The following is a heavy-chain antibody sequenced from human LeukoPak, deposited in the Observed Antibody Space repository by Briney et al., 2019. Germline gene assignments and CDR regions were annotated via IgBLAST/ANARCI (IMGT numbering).Heavy chain of an antibody. Sequence: ASVKVSCKASGYTFTGYYMHWVRQAPGQGLEWMGWINPNSGGTNYAQKFQGWVTMTRDTSISTAYMELSRLRSEDTAVYYCARSNLEGSGPFDYWGQGTLVTVSS. CDR1: GYTFTGYY. D-gene: IGHD2-15*01. J-gene: IGHJ4*02. V-gene: IGHV1-2*04. CDR2: INPNSGGT. CDR3: ARSNLEGSGPFDY.